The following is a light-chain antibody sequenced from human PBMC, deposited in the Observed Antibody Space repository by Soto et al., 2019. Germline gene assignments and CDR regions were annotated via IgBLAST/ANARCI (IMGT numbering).Light chain of an antibody. CDR2: DVS. Sequence: QSALTQPASVSGSPGQSITISCTGTSSDVGGYNYVSWYQQHPGKAPKLMIYDVSNRPSGVSNRFSGSKPGNTASLTISGLQAEDEADYYCSSYTSSSTLFYVFGTGTKVTVL. J-gene: IGLJ1*01. CDR1: SSDVGGYNY. V-gene: IGLV2-14*01. CDR3: SSYTSSSTLFYV.